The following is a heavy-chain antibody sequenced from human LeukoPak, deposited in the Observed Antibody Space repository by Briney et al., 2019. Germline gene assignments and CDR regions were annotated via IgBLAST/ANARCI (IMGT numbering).Heavy chain of an antibody. D-gene: IGHD3-10*01. CDR2: IYYSGST. J-gene: IGHJ4*02. CDR3: ARGKAGYYYGSGSYSPPLDY. CDR1: GGSISSSSYY. V-gene: IGHV4-39*07. Sequence: PSETLSLTCTVSGGSISSSSYYWGWIRQPPGKGLEWIGSIYYSGSTYYNPSLKSRVTISVDTSKNQFSLKLSSVTAADTAVYYCARGKAGYYYGSGSYSPPLDYWGQGTLVTVSS.